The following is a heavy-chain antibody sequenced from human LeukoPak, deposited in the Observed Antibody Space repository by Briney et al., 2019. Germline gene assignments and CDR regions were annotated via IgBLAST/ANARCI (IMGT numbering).Heavy chain of an antibody. CDR1: GGSISSSNW. CDR2: IYHSGST. CDR3: ARLPLGAFGDFLNFDS. J-gene: IGHJ4*02. V-gene: IGHV4-4*02. D-gene: IGHD3-10*01. Sequence: PSETLSLTCAVSGGSISSSNWWSWVRQPPGKGLEWIGEIYHSGSTKYNPSLKSRVTISVDTSKSQFSLKLSSVTAADTAVYYCARLPLGAFGDFLNFDSWGQGTLVTVSS.